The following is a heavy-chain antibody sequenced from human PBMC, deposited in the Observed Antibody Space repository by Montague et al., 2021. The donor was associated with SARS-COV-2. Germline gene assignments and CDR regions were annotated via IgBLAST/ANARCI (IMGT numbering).Heavy chain of an antibody. Sequence: SETLSLTCTVSGGSISSSSYYWGWIRHPPGKGLEWIGSIYYSGSTYYNPSHKSRVTISVDTSKNQFSLKLNSVTAADTAVYYCARDPSRQLRLYPVGDYDYGMDVWGQGTTVTVSS. V-gene: IGHV4-39*07. CDR1: GGSISSSSYY. CDR3: ARDPSRQLRLYPVGDYDYGMDV. D-gene: IGHD2-2*02. J-gene: IGHJ6*02. CDR2: IYYSGST.